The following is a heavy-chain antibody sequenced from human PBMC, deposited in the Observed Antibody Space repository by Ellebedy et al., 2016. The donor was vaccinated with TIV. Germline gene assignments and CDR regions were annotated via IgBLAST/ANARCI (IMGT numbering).Heavy chain of an antibody. Sequence: PGGSLRLSCRISGYNFMDYWTGWVRQMPGKGLEWMGVIYPGDPDARYSPSFQGHVTISADKSITTAYLQWDSLTASDTATYYCARTSGYSGNWAFDLWGQGTQVSVSS. CDR1: GYNFMDYW. D-gene: IGHD5-12*01. CDR3: ARTSGYSGNWAFDL. V-gene: IGHV5-51*01. CDR2: IYPGDPDA. J-gene: IGHJ4*02.